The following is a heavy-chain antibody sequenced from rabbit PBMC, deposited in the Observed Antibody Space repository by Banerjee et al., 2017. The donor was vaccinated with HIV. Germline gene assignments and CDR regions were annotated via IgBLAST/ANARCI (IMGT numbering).Heavy chain of an antibody. CDR2: IDPVFGST. Sequence: QLKESGGGLVQPGGSLKLSCKASGFTLSSYYMNWVRQAPGKGLEWIGYIDPVFGSTYYATWVKGRFTISSHNAQNTLYLQLNSLTAADTATYFCVRDTWHFNLWGQGTLVTVS. V-gene: IGHV1S7*01. J-gene: IGHJ4*01. CDR3: VRDTWHFNL. CDR1: GFTLSSYY. D-gene: IGHD3-1*01.